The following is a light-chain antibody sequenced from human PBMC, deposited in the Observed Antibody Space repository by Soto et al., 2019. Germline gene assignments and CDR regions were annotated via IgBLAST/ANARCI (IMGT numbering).Light chain of an antibody. J-gene: IGKJ2*01. CDR3: QPRSNWPRT. Sequence: EIVLTQSPATLSLSPGERATLSCSASQSVSTYLAWYQQKPGQAPRLLIYDASNRATGTPARFSGSGSGTDFTLTISSLESEAFAVYYCQPRSNWPRTFGQGTKLEIK. CDR1: QSVSTY. V-gene: IGKV3-11*01. CDR2: DAS.